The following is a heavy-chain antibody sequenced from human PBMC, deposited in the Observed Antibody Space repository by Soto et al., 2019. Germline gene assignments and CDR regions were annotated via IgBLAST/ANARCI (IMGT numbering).Heavy chain of an antibody. CDR1: GDSINNYY. CDR3: AKYCTKVTFVH. Sequence: SETLSLTCSVSGDSINNYYWSWIRQPPGKELEWIGYIFYSGSTNYNPSLKTRVTLSVDTSKNQFSLKLSSVTAADTAVYYRAKYCTKVTFVHWGQGTLVTVSS. J-gene: IGHJ4*02. CDR2: IFYSGST. D-gene: IGHD2-15*01. V-gene: IGHV4-59*08.